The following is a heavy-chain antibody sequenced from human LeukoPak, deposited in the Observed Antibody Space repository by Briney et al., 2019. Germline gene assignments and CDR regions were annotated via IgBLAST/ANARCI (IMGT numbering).Heavy chain of an antibody. CDR1: GFTFSSYA. D-gene: IGHD5-18*01. Sequence: GGSLRLSCAASGFTFSSYAMHWVRQAPGKGLEYVLAISSNGGSTYYANPVKGRFTISRDNSMNTLYLQMGSLRAEDMAVYYCARVGRGYSYGYLGLDYWGQGTLVTVSS. J-gene: IGHJ4*02. V-gene: IGHV3-64*01. CDR3: ARVGRGYSYGYLGLDY. CDR2: ISSNGGST.